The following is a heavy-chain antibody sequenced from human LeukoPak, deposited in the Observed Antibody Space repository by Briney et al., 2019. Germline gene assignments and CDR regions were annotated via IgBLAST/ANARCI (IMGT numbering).Heavy chain of an antibody. J-gene: IGHJ4*02. Sequence: ASVKVSCKASGYTFTGYYMHWVRQAPGQGLEWMGWISAYNGNTNYAQKLQGRVTMTTDTSTSTAYMELRSLRSDDTAVYYCARPYYDFWSGYYDYFDYWGQGTLVTVSS. V-gene: IGHV1-18*04. CDR2: ISAYNGNT. CDR3: ARPYYDFWSGYYDYFDY. D-gene: IGHD3-3*01. CDR1: GYTFTGYY.